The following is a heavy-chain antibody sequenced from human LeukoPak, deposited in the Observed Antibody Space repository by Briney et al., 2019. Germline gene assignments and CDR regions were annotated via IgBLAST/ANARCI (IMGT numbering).Heavy chain of an antibody. J-gene: IGHJ4*02. CDR3: ARDERSGWLARSVWYFDY. D-gene: IGHD6-19*01. CDR2: INPSGGST. V-gene: IGHV1-46*01. CDR1: GYTFTSYY. Sequence: ASVKVSCKASGYTFTSYYMHWVRQAPGQGLEWMGIINPSGGSTSYAQKLQGRVTMTTDTSTSTAYMELRSLRSDDTAVYYCARDERSGWLARSVWYFDYWGQGTLVSVSS.